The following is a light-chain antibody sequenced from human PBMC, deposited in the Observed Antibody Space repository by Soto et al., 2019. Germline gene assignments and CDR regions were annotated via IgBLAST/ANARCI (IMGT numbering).Light chain of an antibody. J-gene: IGLJ2*01. V-gene: IGLV2-8*01. Sequence: QSVLTQPPSASGSPGQSVTISCTGSSSDVGAYNFVSWYQQHPGKAPKLMIYEVTNRPSGVPDRFSGSKSGNTASLTVSGLQTEDEADYYCRSYAGSTNLIFGGGTQLTVL. CDR3: RSYAGSTNLI. CDR1: SSDVGAYNF. CDR2: EVT.